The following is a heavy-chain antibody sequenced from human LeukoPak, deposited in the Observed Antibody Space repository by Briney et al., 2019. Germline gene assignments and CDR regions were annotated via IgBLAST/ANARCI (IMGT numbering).Heavy chain of an antibody. CDR2: MSYSGGT. J-gene: IGHJ4*02. D-gene: IGHD6-6*01. Sequence: PSETLPLTCTVSGGSISSYYWSWIRQPPGKGLEWIAYMSYSGGTNYNPSLSLKGRVTISVDTSKNQFSLKLSSVTAADTAVYYCARDRPWAANYWGQGTLVTVSS. V-gene: IGHV4-59*01. CDR1: GGSISSYY. CDR3: ARDRPWAANY.